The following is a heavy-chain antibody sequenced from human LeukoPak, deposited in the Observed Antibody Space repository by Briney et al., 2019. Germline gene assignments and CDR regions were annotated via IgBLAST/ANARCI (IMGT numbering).Heavy chain of an antibody. Sequence: GGSLRLSCAASGFTFSSYAMSWVRQAPGKGLEWVSAISGSGGSTYYADSVKGRFTTSRDNSKNTLYLQMNSLRAEDTAVYYCAKGTIVATIPYYFDYWGQGTLVTVSS. D-gene: IGHD5-12*01. CDR1: GFTFSSYA. J-gene: IGHJ4*02. V-gene: IGHV3-23*01. CDR2: ISGSGGST. CDR3: AKGTIVATIPYYFDY.